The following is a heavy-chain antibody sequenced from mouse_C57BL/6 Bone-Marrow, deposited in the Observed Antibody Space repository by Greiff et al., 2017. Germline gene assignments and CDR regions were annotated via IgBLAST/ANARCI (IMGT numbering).Heavy chain of an antibody. CDR2: IYPGSGST. CDR1: GYTFTSYW. J-gene: IGHJ3*01. Sequence: VKLQQPGAELVKPGASVKMSCKASGYTFTSYWITWVKQRPGQGLEWIGDIYPGSGSTNYNEKFKSKATLTVDTSSSTAYMQLSSLTSEDSAVYYCAKEARDYDAFAYWGQGTLVTVSA. D-gene: IGHD2-4*01. V-gene: IGHV1-55*01. CDR3: AKEARDYDAFAY.